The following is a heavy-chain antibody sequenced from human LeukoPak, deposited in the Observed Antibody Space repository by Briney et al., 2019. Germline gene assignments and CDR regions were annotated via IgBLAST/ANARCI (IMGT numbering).Heavy chain of an antibody. CDR2: ISGSGGST. CDR3: AKESLGDSSGYPNWFDP. CDR1: GFTFSSYA. V-gene: IGHV3-23*01. Sequence: GGSLRLSCAASGFTFSSYAMSWVRQAPGKGLEWVSAISGSGGSTYYADSVKGRFTISRDNSKNTLYLQMNSLRAEDTAVYYWAKESLGDSSGYPNWFDPWGQGTLVTVSS. D-gene: IGHD3-22*01. J-gene: IGHJ5*02.